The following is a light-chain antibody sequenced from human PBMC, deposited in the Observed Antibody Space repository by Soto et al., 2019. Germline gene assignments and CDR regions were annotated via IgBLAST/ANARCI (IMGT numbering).Light chain of an antibody. V-gene: IGKV3-20*01. J-gene: IGKJ4*01. Sequence: EIVLTQSPGTLSLSPGERATLSCRASQSVTSTYLAWYQHKPGQAPRLLISGTSRRATGLPDRFSGSGSGTDFPLTISRLEPEDFAVYYCQQYGNSPLTFGGGNKVEIK. CDR1: QSVTSTY. CDR3: QQYGNSPLT. CDR2: GTS.